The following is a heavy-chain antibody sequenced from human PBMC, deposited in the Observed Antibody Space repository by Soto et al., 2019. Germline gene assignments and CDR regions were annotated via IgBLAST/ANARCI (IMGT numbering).Heavy chain of an antibody. J-gene: IGHJ4*02. D-gene: IGHD3-9*01. Sequence: GGSLRLSCTASGFTFGDYAMSWFRQAPGKGLEYVSAISSNGGSTYYANSVKGRFTISRDNSKNTLYLQMGSLRAEDMAVYYCARVSLTGYYRLYYFDYWGQGTLVTVSS. V-gene: IGHV3-64*01. CDR1: GFTFGDYA. CDR3: ARVSLTGYYRLYYFDY. CDR2: ISSNGGST.